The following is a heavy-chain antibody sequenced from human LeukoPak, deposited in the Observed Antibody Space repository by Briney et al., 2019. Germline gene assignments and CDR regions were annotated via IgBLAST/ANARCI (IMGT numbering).Heavy chain of an antibody. CDR1: GFTFSSYW. CDR3: ARDPEGYSYGYPPDY. D-gene: IGHD5-18*01. J-gene: IGHJ4*02. Sequence: TGGSLRLSCAASGFTFSSYWMSWVRQAPGKGLEWVAHIKQDGSEKCYVDSVKGRFTISRDNAKNSLYLQMNRLSAEATAVYYCARDPEGYSYGYPPDYWGQGTLVTVSS. CDR2: IKQDGSEK. V-gene: IGHV3-7*01.